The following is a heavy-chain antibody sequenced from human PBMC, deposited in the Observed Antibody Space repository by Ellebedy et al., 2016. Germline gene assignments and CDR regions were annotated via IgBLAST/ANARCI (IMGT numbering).Heavy chain of an antibody. Sequence: ASVKVSXXASGYTFTSYGIGWVRQAPGQGLEWMGWISAYNGNTNYAQKLQGRVTMTTDTSTSTAYMELRSLRSGDTAVYYCARDESSMGDYWGQGTLVTVSS. CDR3: ARDESSMGDY. CDR1: GYTFTSYG. J-gene: IGHJ4*02. CDR2: ISAYNGNT. V-gene: IGHV1-18*01. D-gene: IGHD2-2*01.